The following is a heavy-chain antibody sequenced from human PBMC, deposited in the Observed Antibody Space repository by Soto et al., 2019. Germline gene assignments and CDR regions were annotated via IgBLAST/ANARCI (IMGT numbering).Heavy chain of an antibody. J-gene: IGHJ2*01. CDR2: ISSGSSSI. CDR3: GGGVIGGRDWYFAF. CDR1: GFTFSSYS. V-gene: IGHV3-21*01. Sequence: EVQLVESGGGLVKPGGSLRLSCAASGFTFSSYSMNWVRQAPGKGLEWVSSISSGSSSIYYTNSVKGRFTISRDNAKDSLDLQMNSLRAEDTAVYYWGGGVIGGRDWYFAFWGRGTLVTVSS. D-gene: IGHD3-16*02.